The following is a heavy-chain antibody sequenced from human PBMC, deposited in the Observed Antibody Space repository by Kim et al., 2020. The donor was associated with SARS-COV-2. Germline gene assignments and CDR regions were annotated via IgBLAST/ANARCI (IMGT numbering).Heavy chain of an antibody. J-gene: IGHJ4*02. Sequence: DSVKGRFTISRDNSKNTLYLQMNSLRAEDTAVYYCAKEEFWSGSLYYFDYWGQGTLVTVSS. CDR3: AKEEFWSGSLYYFDY. D-gene: IGHD3-3*01. V-gene: IGHV3-30*02.